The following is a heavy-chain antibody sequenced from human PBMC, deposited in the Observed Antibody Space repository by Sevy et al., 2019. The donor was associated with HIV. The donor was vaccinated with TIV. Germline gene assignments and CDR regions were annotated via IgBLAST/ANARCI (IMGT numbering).Heavy chain of an antibody. Sequence: GGSLRLSCAASGFPFSNFWMTWVRQAPGKGLEWVANIKEDGSEKDYVDSVKGRFTISRDNAKNSLYLQMNGLRADDTAVYYCVQEIGAKNHVWGQGTTVTVSS. V-gene: IGHV3-7*01. CDR2: IKEDGSEK. J-gene: IGHJ6*02. CDR3: VQEIGAKNHV. CDR1: GFPFSNFW. D-gene: IGHD3-22*01.